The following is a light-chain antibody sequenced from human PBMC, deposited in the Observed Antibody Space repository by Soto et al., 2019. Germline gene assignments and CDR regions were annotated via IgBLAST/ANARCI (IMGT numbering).Light chain of an antibody. CDR2: GNI. J-gene: IGLJ2*01. CDR3: QSYDSSLSVV. CDR1: XSNIGAGYN. Sequence: QSVLTQPXSXXXXXXXXVTXXCTGSXSNIGAGYNVHWYQQLPGTAPKLLIYGNINRPSGVPDRFSGSKSGTSASLAITGLQAEDEADYYCQSYDSSLSVVFGGGTKLTVL. V-gene: IGLV1-40*01.